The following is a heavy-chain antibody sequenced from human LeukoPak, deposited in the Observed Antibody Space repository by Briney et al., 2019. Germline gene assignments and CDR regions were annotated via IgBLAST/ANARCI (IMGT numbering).Heavy chain of an antibody. J-gene: IGHJ4*02. CDR2: VKSDGITI. CDR1: GFTFSNYM. V-gene: IGHV3-74*01. CDR3: ARDGDNDYGDFYFDY. Sequence: GGSLRLSCAASGFTFSNYMMHWVRQAPGKGLVWVSRVKSDGITITYADSVKGRFTISRDNAKNTLYLQMNSLRAEDTAVYYCARDGDNDYGDFYFDYWGQGTLVTVSS. D-gene: IGHD4-17*01.